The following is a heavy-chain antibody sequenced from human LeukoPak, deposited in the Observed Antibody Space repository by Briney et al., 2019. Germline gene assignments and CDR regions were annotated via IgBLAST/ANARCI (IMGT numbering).Heavy chain of an antibody. D-gene: IGHD4-17*01. CDR1: GGSITSYY. Sequence: ETLSLTCSVSGGSITSYYWSWIRQPPGKGLEWIGYIYYSGSTNHNPSLKSRVTMSVDTSTNQVSLKLSSVTAADTAIYFCARGDTVTTFDSWGQGTLVTASS. J-gene: IGHJ4*02. CDR3: ARGDTVTTFDS. V-gene: IGHV4-59*01. CDR2: IYYSGST.